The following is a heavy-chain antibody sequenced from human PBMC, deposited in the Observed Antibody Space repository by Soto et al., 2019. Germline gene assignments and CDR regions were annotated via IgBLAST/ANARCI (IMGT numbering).Heavy chain of an antibody. V-gene: IGHV3-7*01. Sequence: EVQLVESGGGLVQPGGSLRLSCAASGFTFSSYWMSWVRQAPGKGLEWVANIKQDGSEKYYVDSVKGRFTISRDNAKNSLYLQMNSLRAEDTAVYYCASDWGIYSGYDDDYWGQGTLVTVSS. D-gene: IGHD5-12*01. CDR3: ASDWGIYSGYDDDY. CDR2: IKQDGSEK. CDR1: GFTFSSYW. J-gene: IGHJ4*02.